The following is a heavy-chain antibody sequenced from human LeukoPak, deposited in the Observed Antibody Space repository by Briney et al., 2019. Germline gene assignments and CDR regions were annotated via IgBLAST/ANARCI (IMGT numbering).Heavy chain of an antibody. J-gene: IGHJ4*02. V-gene: IGHV5-51*01. CDR2: IYPGASDT. D-gene: IGHD3-3*01. CDR1: GYSFTSYW. CDR3: ATTLGDHDYPFDY. Sequence: GESLKISCKGSGYSFTSYWIGWVRQMPGKGLEWMGIIYPGASDTRYSPSFQGQVTISADKSISTAYLQWSSLKASDTAMYYCATTLGDHDYPFDYWGQGTLVTVSS.